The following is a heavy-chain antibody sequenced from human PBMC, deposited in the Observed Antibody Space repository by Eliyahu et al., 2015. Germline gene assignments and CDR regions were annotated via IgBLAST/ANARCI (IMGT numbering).Heavy chain of an antibody. Sequence: QVQLVQSGAEVKKPGSSVKVSCKAXGGTFSSYAISWVRQAPGQGLXWMGGXIPIFGTANYAQKFQGRVTITADESTSTAYMELSSLRSEDTAVYYCARSRIVGYYFDYWGQGTLVTVSS. D-gene: IGHD1-26*01. CDR3: ARSRIVGYYFDY. J-gene: IGHJ4*02. CDR1: GGTFSSYA. CDR2: XIPIFGTA. V-gene: IGHV1-69*01.